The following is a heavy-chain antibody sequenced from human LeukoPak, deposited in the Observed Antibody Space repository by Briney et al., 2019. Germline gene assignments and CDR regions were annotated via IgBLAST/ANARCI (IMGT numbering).Heavy chain of an antibody. CDR1: GGSFSGYY. V-gene: IGHV4-34*01. J-gene: IGHJ4*02. CDR3: ARVPGVTSFDY. Sequence: SETLSLTCAVYGGSFSGYYWSWIRQPPGKGLEWIGEINHSGSTNYNPSLKSRVSISVDTSKNQFSLKLSSVTAADTAVYYCARVPGVTSFDYWGQGTLVTVSS. D-gene: IGHD2-2*01. CDR2: INHSGST.